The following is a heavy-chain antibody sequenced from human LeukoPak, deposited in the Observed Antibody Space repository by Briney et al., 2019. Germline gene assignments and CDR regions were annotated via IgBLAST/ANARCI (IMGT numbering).Heavy chain of an antibody. J-gene: IGHJ6*03. V-gene: IGHV6-1*01. CDR3: ARAMVRGDPGYYYYYMDV. CDR2: TDYRSKLYN. D-gene: IGHD3-10*01. Sequence: SQTLSLTCAMSGDSVSRNSAAWNWIRQSPSRGLEWLGRTDYRSKLYNDYSVAVKSRITFNPDTSKNQFSLPLTSVTPEDTAVYYCARAMVRGDPGYYYYYMDVWGKGTTVTVSS. CDR1: GDSVSRNSAA.